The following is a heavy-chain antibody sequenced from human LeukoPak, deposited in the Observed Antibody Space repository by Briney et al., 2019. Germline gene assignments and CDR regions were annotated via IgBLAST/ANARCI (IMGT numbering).Heavy chain of an antibody. D-gene: IGHD2-2*01. V-gene: IGHV3-33*01. CDR1: GFTFSSYG. J-gene: IGHJ3*02. CDR2: IWYDGSNK. CDR3: ARGKYCSSTSRWDDAFDI. Sequence: GSLILSCAASGFTFSSYGMHWVRQAPGKGLEWVAVIWYDGSNKYYADSVKGRFTISRDNSKNTLYLQMNSLRAEDTAVYYCARGKYCSSTSRWDDAFDIWGQGTMVTVSS.